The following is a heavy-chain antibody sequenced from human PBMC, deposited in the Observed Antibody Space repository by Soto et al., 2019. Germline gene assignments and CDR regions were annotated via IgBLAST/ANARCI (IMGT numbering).Heavy chain of an antibody. CDR1: GYRFSNYW. CDR2: IYPAASDT. CDR3: ARHGDSGDWVSRHGFDI. D-gene: IGHD4-17*01. Sequence: GESLKISCKASGYRFSNYWIGWARQMPGKGLEWIGIIYPAASDTRYSASFQGQVTISADQSSSTAYLQWSSLKASDSAMYYCARHGDSGDWVSRHGFDIWGQGTMVTVSS. V-gene: IGHV5-51*01. J-gene: IGHJ3*02.